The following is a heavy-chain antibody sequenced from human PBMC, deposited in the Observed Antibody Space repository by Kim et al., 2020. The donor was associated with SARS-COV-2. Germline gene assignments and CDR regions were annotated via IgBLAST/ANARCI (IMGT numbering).Heavy chain of an antibody. CDR1: GGSFSGYY. CDR2: INHSGST. Sequence: SETLSLTCAVYGGSFSGYYWSWIRQPPGKGLEWIGEINHSGSTNYNPSLKSRVTISVDTSKNQFSLKLSSVTAADTAVYYCARALESSSSWSVGPEHRHYGMDVWGQGTTVTVSS. V-gene: IGHV4-34*01. D-gene: IGHD6-13*01. CDR3: ARALESSSSWSVGPEHRHYGMDV. J-gene: IGHJ6*02.